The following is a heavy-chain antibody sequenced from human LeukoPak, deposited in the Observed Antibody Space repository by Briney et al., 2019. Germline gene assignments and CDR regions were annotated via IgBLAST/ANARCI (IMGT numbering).Heavy chain of an antibody. J-gene: IGHJ4*02. CDR2: IWFDGSNK. CDR3: ARDGVSYYYDSSGGYYFDY. V-gene: IGHV3-33*01. Sequence: PGGSLRLSCAASGFTFSSYGMHWVRQAPGKGLEWVAVIWFDGSNKYYADSVKGRFTISRDNAKNSLYLQMNSLRAEDTAVYYCARDGVSYYYDSSGGYYFDYWGQGTLVTVSS. CDR1: GFTFSSYG. D-gene: IGHD3-22*01.